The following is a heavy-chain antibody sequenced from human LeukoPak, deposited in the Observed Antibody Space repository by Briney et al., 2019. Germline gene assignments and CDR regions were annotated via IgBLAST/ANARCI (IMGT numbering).Heavy chain of an antibody. V-gene: IGHV4-39*01. Sequence: PSETLSLTCTVSGGSISSSSYYWGWIRQPPGKGLEWIGSIYYSGSTYYNPSLKSRVTISVDTSKNQFSLKLSSVTAADTAVYYCAGAYYDFWSGYYRWGQGTLVTVSS. CDR3: AGAYYDFWSGYYR. CDR2: IYYSGST. CDR1: GGSISSSSYY. J-gene: IGHJ4*02. D-gene: IGHD3-3*01.